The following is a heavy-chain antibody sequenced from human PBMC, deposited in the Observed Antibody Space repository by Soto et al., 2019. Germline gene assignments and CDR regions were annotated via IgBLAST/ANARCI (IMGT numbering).Heavy chain of an antibody. Sequence: QVLLLQSGSEVKKAGSSVKVSCKASGDAFKSYAIHWVRQDPGQGLEYMGRIIPSYDRTKYAQKFQGRLTLTADMYTSTVYMELSSLRSEDTAVYYCARDPTNDYGDDTFDYWGQGTKVIVSS. V-gene: IGHV1-69*06. J-gene: IGHJ4*02. CDR3: ARDPTNDYGDDTFDY. D-gene: IGHD4-17*01. CDR2: IIPSYDRT. CDR1: GDAFKSYA.